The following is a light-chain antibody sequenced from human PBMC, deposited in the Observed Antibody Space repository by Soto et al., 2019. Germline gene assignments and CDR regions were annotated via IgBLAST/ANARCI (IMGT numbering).Light chain of an antibody. V-gene: IGLV2-23*01. J-gene: IGLJ1*01. Sequence: QSVLAQPASVSGSPGRSITISCTGGSSDAGNYNLVSWYQQHPDRAPKLIIFEGNKRPSGISNRFSGSKSGNTASLTISGLQPEDAADYYCCSYAGSTTYVFGTGTKVTVL. CDR3: CSYAGSTTYV. CDR1: SSDAGNYNL. CDR2: EGN.